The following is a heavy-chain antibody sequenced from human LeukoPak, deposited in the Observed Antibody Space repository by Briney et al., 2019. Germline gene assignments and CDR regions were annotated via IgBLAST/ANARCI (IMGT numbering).Heavy chain of an antibody. J-gene: IGHJ5*02. CDR3: ARGGASSIPFDP. CDR2: INHSGST. V-gene: IGHV4-34*01. D-gene: IGHD2-2*01. CDR1: GGSFSGYY. Sequence: SETLSLTCAVYGGSFSGYYWSWIRQPPGEGLEWIGEINHSGSTNYNPSLKSRVTISVDTSKNQFSLKLSSVTAAETAVYYCARGGASSIPFDPWGQGTLVTVSS.